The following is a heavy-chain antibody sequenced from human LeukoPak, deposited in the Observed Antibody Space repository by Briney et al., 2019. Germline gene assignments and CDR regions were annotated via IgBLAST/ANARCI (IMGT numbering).Heavy chain of an antibody. Sequence: PTGGSLRLSCAASGFTFSSYEMNWVRQAPGKGLEWVSYISSSGSTIYYADSVKGRFTSSRDNAKNSLYLQMNSLRAEDTAVYYCARDVYGRLAFDYWGQGTLVTVSS. CDR1: GFTFSSYE. D-gene: IGHD3-16*01. V-gene: IGHV3-48*03. CDR2: ISSSGSTI. J-gene: IGHJ4*02. CDR3: ARDVYGRLAFDY.